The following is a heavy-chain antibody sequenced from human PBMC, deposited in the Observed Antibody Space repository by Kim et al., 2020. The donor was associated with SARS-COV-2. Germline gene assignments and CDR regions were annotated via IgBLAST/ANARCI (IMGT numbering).Heavy chain of an antibody. Sequence: GGSLRLSCAASGFTFSSYGMHWVRQAPGKGLEWVAVISYDGSNKYYADSVKGRFTISRDNSKNTLYLQMNSLRAEDTAVYYCAKEGGDIVVVPAARGLD. CDR3: AKEGGDIVVVPAARGLD. CDR2: ISYDGSNK. CDR1: GFTFSSYG. D-gene: IGHD2-2*01. V-gene: IGHV3-30*18. J-gene: IGHJ4*01.